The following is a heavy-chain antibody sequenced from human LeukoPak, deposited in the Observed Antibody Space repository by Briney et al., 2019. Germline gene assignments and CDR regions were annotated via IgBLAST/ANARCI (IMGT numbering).Heavy chain of an antibody. D-gene: IGHD4-11*01. CDR2: MWYDGSNK. CDR1: GFTFNSYG. V-gene: IGHV3-33*01. Sequence: GGSLRLSCAAAGFTFNSYGMHWVRQAPGKGLEWVAVMWYDGSNKYYADSVKGRFAISRDDSKNTLYLQMNSLRAEDTAMYYCARGLPPVMKYYFDYWGQGTLVTVSS. J-gene: IGHJ4*02. CDR3: ARGLPPVMKYYFDY.